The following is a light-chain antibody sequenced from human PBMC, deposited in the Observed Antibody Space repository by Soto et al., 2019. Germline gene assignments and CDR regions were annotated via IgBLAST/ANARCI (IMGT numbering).Light chain of an antibody. CDR3: AAWADSLNSWV. J-gene: IGLJ3*02. CDR2: RND. CDR1: RSNIGSKT. Sequence: HSVLTQPPSASGTPGQRVHISCAGSRSNIGSKTVNWYQQLPGTAHKLLIYRNDERPSVGSDRFSGSKSGTSDSLAISGLQSEDEADYYCAAWADSLNSWVVVGGTKVTVL. V-gene: IGLV1-44*01.